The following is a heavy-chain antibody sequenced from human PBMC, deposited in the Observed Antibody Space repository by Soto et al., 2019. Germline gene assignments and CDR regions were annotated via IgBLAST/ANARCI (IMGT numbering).Heavy chain of an antibody. CDR3: ARDSGHGDDFRN. Sequence: EVQLVGSGGGLVQPGGSLRLSCAASGFTFSSYSMNWVRQAPGKGLEWVSYISDSSSTIYYADSVKGRFTVSRDNAKNSLYLQMNGLRDEDTAVYYCARDSGHGDDFRNWGQGTLVTVSS. CDR1: GFTFSSYS. D-gene: IGHD4-17*01. CDR2: ISDSSSTI. V-gene: IGHV3-48*02. J-gene: IGHJ4*02.